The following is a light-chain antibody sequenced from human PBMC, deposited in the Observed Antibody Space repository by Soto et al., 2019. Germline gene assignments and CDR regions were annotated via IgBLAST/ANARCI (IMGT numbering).Light chain of an antibody. Sequence: DIQMTQSPSTLSASVGDTVTITCRASQSISSWLAWYQQKPGKAPKLPIYDASNLDSGVPSRFSGSGSGTEFSLTISNLQPDDCATYYCQQYEDYWTFGQGTKVDIK. CDR3: QQYEDYWT. V-gene: IGKV1-5*01. CDR1: QSISSW. CDR2: DAS. J-gene: IGKJ1*01.